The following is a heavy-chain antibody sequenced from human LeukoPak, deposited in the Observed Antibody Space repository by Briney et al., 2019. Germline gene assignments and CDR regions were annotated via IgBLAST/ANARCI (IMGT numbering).Heavy chain of an antibody. V-gene: IGHV3-21*01. CDR3: ARGPWFDP. CDR1: EVTFSTYT. Sequence: PGGSLRLSCAASEVTFSTYTMTWVRQAPGKGLEWVSSISGSGNYIYYADSLKGRFTISRDNAKNSLYLQMNSLRAEDTAVYYCARGPWFDPWGQGTLVTVSS. CDR2: ISGSGNYI. J-gene: IGHJ5*02.